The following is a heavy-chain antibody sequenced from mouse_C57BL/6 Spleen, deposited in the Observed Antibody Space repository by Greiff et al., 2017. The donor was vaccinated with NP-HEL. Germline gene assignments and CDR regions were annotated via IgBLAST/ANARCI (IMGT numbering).Heavy chain of an antibody. D-gene: IGHD1-1*01. CDR3: ARSYYYGSSPAWFAY. V-gene: IGHV1-52*01. Sequence: VQLQQSGAELVRPGSSVKLSCKASGYTFTSYWMHWVKQRPIQGLEWIGNIDPSDSETHYNQKFKDKATLTVDKSSSTAYMQLSSLTSEDSAVYYCARSYYYGSSPAWFAYWGQGTLVTVSA. J-gene: IGHJ3*01. CDR2: IDPSDSET. CDR1: GYTFTSYW.